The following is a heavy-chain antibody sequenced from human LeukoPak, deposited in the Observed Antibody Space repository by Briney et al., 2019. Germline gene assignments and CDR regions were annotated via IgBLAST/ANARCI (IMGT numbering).Heavy chain of an antibody. D-gene: IGHD4-23*01. CDR2: ISSSSSYI. CDR3: ARDRRGGPPI. CDR1: RFTFSSYS. V-gene: IGHV3-21*01. J-gene: IGHJ3*02. Sequence: GGSLRLSCAASRFTFSSYSMNWVRQAPGKGLEWVSSISSSSSYIYYADSVKGRFTISRDNAKNSLYLQMNSLRAEDTAVYYCARDRRGGPPIWGQGTMVTVSS.